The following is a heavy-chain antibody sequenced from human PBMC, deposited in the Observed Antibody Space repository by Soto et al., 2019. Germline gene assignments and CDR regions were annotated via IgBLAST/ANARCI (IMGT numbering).Heavy chain of an antibody. CDR3: ARVRPSLYGMDV. CDR2: VSPYNGDT. V-gene: IGHV1-18*01. Sequence: QVQLVQSGAEVKQPGASVRVSCKTSGYTFRSNGINWVRQAPGQGLDWMGWVSPYNGDTYYAQKFQGRVTMTTDTSTSTAYMELRSLRSDDTAVYYCARVRPSLYGMDVWGQGTTVSVSS. J-gene: IGHJ6*02. CDR1: GYTFRSNG.